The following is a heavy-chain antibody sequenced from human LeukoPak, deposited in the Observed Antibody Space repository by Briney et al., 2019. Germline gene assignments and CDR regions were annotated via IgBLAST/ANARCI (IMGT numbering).Heavy chain of an antibody. CDR2: IYTSVST. Sequence: SETLSLTCTVSGGSISSYYWSWIRQPAGKGLEWIGRIYTSVSTNYNPSLKSRVTMSVDTSKNQFSLKLSSVTAADTAVYYCARGGSGGAVNWFDPWGQGTLVTVSS. V-gene: IGHV4-4*07. CDR1: GGSISSYY. J-gene: IGHJ5*02. CDR3: ARGGSGGAVNWFDP. D-gene: IGHD3-16*01.